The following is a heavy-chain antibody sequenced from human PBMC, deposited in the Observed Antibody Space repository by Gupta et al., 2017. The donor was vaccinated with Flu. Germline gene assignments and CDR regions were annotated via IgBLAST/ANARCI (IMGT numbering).Heavy chain of an antibody. D-gene: IGHD2-21*02. V-gene: IGHV4-59*01. CDR1: GGSISSYY. CDR3: ARVSEVYCGGDCYESNAFDI. J-gene: IGHJ3*02. Sequence: QVQLQESGPGLVKPSETLSLTCTVSGGSISSYYWSWIRQPPGKGLEWIGYIYYSGSTNYNPSLKSRVTISVDTSKNQFSLKLSSVTAADTAVYYCARVSEVYCGGDCYESNAFDIWGQGTMVTVSS. CDR2: IYYSGST.